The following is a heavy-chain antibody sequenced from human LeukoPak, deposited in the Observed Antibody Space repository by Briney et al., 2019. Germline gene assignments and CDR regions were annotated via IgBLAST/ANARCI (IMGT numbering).Heavy chain of an antibody. V-gene: IGHV5-51*01. CDR3: ARQDPNYRIDY. Sequence: GESLKISCKGSGYSFTNYWIDWVRQVPGKGLERMGIIYPGDSDTRYSPSFQGQVTISADKSISTAYLQWSSLKASDTAMYYCARQDPNYRIDYWGQGTLVTVSS. J-gene: IGHJ4*02. CDR1: GYSFTNYW. D-gene: IGHD4-11*01. CDR2: IYPGDSDT.